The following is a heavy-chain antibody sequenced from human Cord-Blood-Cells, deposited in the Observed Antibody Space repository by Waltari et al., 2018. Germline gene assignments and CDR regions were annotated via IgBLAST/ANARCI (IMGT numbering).Heavy chain of an antibody. CDR3: ARLVGSGSYYYYYYYMDV. CDR2: IYYSGST. CDR1: GGSISSSSYY. Sequence: QLQLQESGPGLVKPSETLSLTCTVSGGSISSSSYYWGWIRQPPGKGLEGIGSIYYSGSTYYNPTLTSRVTISVDTSKNQFSLKLSSVTAADTAVYYCARLVGSGSYYYYYYYMDVWGKGTTVTVSS. D-gene: IGHD1-26*01. J-gene: IGHJ6*03. V-gene: IGHV4-39*07.